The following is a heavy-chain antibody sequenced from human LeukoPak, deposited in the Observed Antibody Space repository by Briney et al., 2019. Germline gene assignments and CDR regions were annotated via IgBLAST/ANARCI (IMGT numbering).Heavy chain of an antibody. CDR1: GFTFSSHG. Sequence: GGFLRLSCAASGFTFSSHGMYWVRQAPDKGLEWVAVIWFDGSKEYYTDSVKGRFTISRDNSKNTLWLQMNSLRAEDTAVYYCTRLTGVGSYQHLDYWGQGTRVTVSS. V-gene: IGHV3-33*07. CDR2: IWFDGSKE. D-gene: IGHD1-26*01. CDR3: TRLTGVGSYQHLDY. J-gene: IGHJ4*02.